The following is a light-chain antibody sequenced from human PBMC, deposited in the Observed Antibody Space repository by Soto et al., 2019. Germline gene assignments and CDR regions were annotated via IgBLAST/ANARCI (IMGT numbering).Light chain of an antibody. J-gene: IGLJ2*01. CDR1: SSDVAAYNF. Sequence: QSALTQPASVSGSPGQSITISCTGTSSDVAAYNFGSWYQQHPGEVPKLMIYEVIKRPSGISDRFSGSKSGNTASLTISGLQAEDEADYYCSAYTHSNTVIFGGGTKLTVL. CDR3: SAYTHSNTVI. V-gene: IGLV2-14*03. CDR2: EVI.